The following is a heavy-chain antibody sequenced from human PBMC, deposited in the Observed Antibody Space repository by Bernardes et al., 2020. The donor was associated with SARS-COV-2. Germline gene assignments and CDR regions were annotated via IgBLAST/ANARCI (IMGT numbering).Heavy chain of an antibody. CDR2: ISGSGGST. V-gene: IGHV3-23*01. Sequence: AISGSGGSTYYADSVKGRFTISRDNSKNTLYLQMNSLRAEDTAVYYCAKAQRVVTAIYYGMDVWGQGTTVTVSS. CDR3: AKAQRVVTAIYYGMDV. D-gene: IGHD2-21*02. J-gene: IGHJ6*02.